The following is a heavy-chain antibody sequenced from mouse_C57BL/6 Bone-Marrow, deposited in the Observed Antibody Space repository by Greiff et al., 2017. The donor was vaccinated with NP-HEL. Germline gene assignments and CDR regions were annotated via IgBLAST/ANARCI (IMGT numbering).Heavy chain of an antibody. Sequence: VQRVESGGGLVKPGGSLKLSCAASGFTFSSYAMSWVRQTPEKRLEWVATISDGGSYTYYPDNVKGRFTIYRDNAKNNLYLQMSQLKSEDTAMYYCARAYYDYDGGDFDYWGQGTTLTVSS. V-gene: IGHV5-4*01. D-gene: IGHD2-4*01. CDR3: ARAYYDYDGGDFDY. J-gene: IGHJ2*01. CDR2: ISDGGSYT. CDR1: GFTFSSYA.